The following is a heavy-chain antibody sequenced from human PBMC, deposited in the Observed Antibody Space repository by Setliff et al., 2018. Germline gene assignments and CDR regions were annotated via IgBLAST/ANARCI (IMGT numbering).Heavy chain of an antibody. CDR1: GFVFGTYG. CDR3: VKVKKPLIRGSGFDY. D-gene: IGHD3-10*01. CDR2: VRFDGSYK. V-gene: IGHV3-30*02. J-gene: IGHJ4*02. Sequence: VGSLRLSCAASGFVFGTYGMHWVRQAPGKGLDWVASVRFDGSYKVYADSVKGRFTISRDNSENTLFLQMTSLRPEDTGVYYCVKVKKPLIRGSGFDYWGRGTLVTVSS.